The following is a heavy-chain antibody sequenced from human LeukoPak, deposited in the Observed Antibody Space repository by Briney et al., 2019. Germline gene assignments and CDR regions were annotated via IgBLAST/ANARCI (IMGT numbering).Heavy chain of an antibody. CDR3: ARVRVYGPYYYYYYMDI. CDR2: INHSGST. J-gene: IGHJ6*03. D-gene: IGHD5/OR15-5a*01. Sequence: SETLSLTCAVYGGSFSGYYWSWIRQPPGKGLEWIGEINHSGSTNYNPSLKSRVTISVDTSKNQFSLKLSSVTAADTAVYYCARVRVYGPYYYYYYMDIWGKGTTVTVSS. V-gene: IGHV4-34*01. CDR1: GGSFSGYY.